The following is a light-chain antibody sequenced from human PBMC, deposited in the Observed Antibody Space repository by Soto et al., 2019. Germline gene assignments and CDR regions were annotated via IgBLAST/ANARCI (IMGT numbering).Light chain of an antibody. V-gene: IGLV2-14*01. J-gene: IGLJ1*01. CDR3: SSYTSSSTPYV. Sequence: QSVLTQPASVSGSPGQSFTISCPGTSSDVGGYNYVSWYQQHPGKAPKLMIYDVSNRPSGVSNRFSGSKSGNTASLTISGLQAEDEADYYCSSYTSSSTPYVFGTETKVTVL. CDR1: SSDVGGYNY. CDR2: DVS.